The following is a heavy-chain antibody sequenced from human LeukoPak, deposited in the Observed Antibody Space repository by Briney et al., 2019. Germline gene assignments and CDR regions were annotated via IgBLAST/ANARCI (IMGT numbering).Heavy chain of an antibody. D-gene: IGHD3-22*01. CDR1: GYSISSGYH. J-gene: IGHJ1*01. V-gene: IGHV4-38-2*02. CDR2: IYHSGST. Sequence: SETLSLTCTVSGYSISSGYHWGWIRQPPGKGLEWIGSIYHSGSTYYNPSLKSRVTISVDTSKNQFSLKLRSVTAADTAVYYCSRVVQSTDSSGFYLPEYFQHWGQGTLVTVSS. CDR3: SRVVQSTDSSGFYLPEYFQH.